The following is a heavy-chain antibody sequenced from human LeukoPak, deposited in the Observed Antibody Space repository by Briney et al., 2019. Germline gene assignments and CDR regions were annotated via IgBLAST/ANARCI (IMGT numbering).Heavy chain of an antibody. J-gene: IGHJ3*02. Sequence: SSETLSLTCTVSGGSISSSSYYWGWIRQPPGKGLEWIGSIYYSGSTYYNPSLKSRVTISVDTSKNQFSLKLSSVTAADTAVYYCARYNWNDGDAFDIWGQGTMVTVSS. D-gene: IGHD1-20*01. CDR3: ARYNWNDGDAFDI. V-gene: IGHV4-39*07. CDR2: IYYSGST. CDR1: GGSISSSSYY.